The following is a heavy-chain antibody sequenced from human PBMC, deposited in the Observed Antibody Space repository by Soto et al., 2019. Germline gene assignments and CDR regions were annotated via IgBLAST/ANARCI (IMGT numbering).Heavy chain of an antibody. CDR3: ARNAPPAEY. CDR1: GYTFTSYG. V-gene: IGHV1-18*01. D-gene: IGHD2-2*01. Sequence: QVQLVQSGAEVKKPGASVKVSCKASGYTFTSYGISWVRQAPGQGLEWMGWIRAYNGNTNYGQKLQGRVTRTTDTSTITAHMEPRSLRTDDTAVYSRARNAPPAEYWGQGTLVTVSS. CDR2: IRAYNGNT. J-gene: IGHJ4*02.